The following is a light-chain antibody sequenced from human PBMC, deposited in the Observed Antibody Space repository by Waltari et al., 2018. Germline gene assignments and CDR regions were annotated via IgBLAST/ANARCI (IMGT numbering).Light chain of an antibody. CDR1: SLRSYS. Sequence: SSELTQDPAVSVALGQTVRITCPGDSLRSYSASWYQQKPAQAPVLVIYGKNNLPSGIPDRFSGSSSGNTASVTITGAQAEDEADYYCNSRDSSGNVVFGGGTKLTVL. J-gene: IGLJ2*01. CDR2: GKN. CDR3: NSRDSSGNVV. V-gene: IGLV3-19*01.